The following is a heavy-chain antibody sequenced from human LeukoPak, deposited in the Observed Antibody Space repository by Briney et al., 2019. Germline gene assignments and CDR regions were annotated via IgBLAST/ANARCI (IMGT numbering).Heavy chain of an antibody. J-gene: IGHJ4*02. D-gene: IGHD1-1*01. V-gene: IGHV4-59*12. CDR2: IYYSGST. CDR3: AREWKINLYYFDY. Sequence: PSETLSLTCTVSGGSISSYYWSWIRQPPGKGLEWIGYIYYSGSTNYNPPLKSRVTISVDTSKNQFSLKLSSVTAADTAVYYCAREWKINLYYFDYWGQGTLVTVSS. CDR1: GGSISSYY.